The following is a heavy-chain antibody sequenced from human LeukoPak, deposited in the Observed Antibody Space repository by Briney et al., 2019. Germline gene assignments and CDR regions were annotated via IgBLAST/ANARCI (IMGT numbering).Heavy chain of an antibody. J-gene: IGHJ2*01. CDR1: GFTFSSYW. CDR2: IKQDGSEK. V-gene: IGHV3-7*01. Sequence: PGGSLRLSCAASGFTFSSYWMSWVRQAPGKGLEWVANIKQDGSEKYYVDSVKGRFTISRDNAKNSLYLQMNSLRAEDTAVYYCARDRHGDTGDWSFDLWGRGTLVTVSS. D-gene: IGHD4-17*01. CDR3: ARDRHGDTGDWSFDL.